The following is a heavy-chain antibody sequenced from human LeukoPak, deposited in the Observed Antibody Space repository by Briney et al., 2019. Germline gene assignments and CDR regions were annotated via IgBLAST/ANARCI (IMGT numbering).Heavy chain of an antibody. CDR2: ISSSGSTI. CDR1: GFTFSDYY. D-gene: IGHD6-13*01. CDR3: AKDCKQPMDY. V-gene: IGHV3-11*01. J-gene: IGHJ4*02. Sequence: GGSLRLSCAASGFTFSDYYMSWIRQAPGKGLEWVSYISSSGSTIYYADSVKGRFTISRDNSKNTLYLQMNSLRAEDTAVYYCAKDCKQPMDYWGQGTLVTVSS.